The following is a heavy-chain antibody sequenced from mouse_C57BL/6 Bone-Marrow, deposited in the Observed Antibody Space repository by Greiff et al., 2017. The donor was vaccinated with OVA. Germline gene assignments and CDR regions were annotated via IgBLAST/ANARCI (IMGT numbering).Heavy chain of an antibody. Sequence: VQLQQPGTELVKPGASVKLSCKASGYTFTRYWMHWVTQRPGKGLAWIGNINPSNGGTKYNEKFKSKATMTVDKSSSTAYMQLSILTSEDSAVYFCARWEYWGQGTTLTVSS. D-gene: IGHD4-1*01. J-gene: IGHJ2*01. CDR1: GYTFTRYW. V-gene: IGHV1-53*01. CDR3: ARWEY. CDR2: INPSNGGT.